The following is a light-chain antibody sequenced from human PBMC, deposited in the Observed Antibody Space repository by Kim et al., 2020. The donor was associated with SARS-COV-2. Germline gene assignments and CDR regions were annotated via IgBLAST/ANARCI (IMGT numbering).Light chain of an antibody. CDR2: GKD. Sequence: SSELTQDPAVSVALGQTVTITCQGDSLKNYYATWYQQKPRQAPSLVIFGKDKRPSGIPDRFSGSNSGNTASLTISGAQADDEADYYCNSRDISGNHWVFGGGTQLTVL. CDR3: NSRDISGNHWV. J-gene: IGLJ2*01. V-gene: IGLV3-19*01. CDR1: SLKNYY.